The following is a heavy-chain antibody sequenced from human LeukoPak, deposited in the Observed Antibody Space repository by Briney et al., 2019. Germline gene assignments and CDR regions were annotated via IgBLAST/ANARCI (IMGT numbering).Heavy chain of an antibody. V-gene: IGHV1-2*02. CDR3: ARAYEYGWFDP. D-gene: IGHD4/OR15-4a*01. CDR1: GYTFTDYY. CDR2: VNPKSGAT. Sequence: GASVKVSCKASGYTFTDYYLHWLRQAPGQGLEWMGWVNPKSGATNYAQRFQGRVTMTWQTSISKGNMELSSLRSDDTAVDYCARAYEYGWFDPWGQGTLVTVSS. J-gene: IGHJ5*02.